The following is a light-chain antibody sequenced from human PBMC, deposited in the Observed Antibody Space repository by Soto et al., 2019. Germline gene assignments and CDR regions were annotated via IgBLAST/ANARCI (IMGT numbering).Light chain of an antibody. CDR3: QEGTYWPA. CDR1: QSVSGS. Sequence: EIVLTQSPAILSLSPGEKATLSCRASQSVSGSLGWYQQKPGQAPRLIIYDASVRATGIPARFSGSGSGTDFTLTISSLEPEDFAVYYCQEGTYWPAFDGGTKVEIK. CDR2: DAS. J-gene: IGKJ4*01. V-gene: IGKV3-11*01.